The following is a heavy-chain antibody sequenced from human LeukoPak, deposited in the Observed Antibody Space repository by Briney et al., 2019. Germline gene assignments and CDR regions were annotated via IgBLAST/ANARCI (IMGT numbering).Heavy chain of an antibody. J-gene: IGHJ3*02. CDR3: ATGSTVTTKAAFDI. CDR2: FDPEDGET. Sequence: ASVKVSCKVSGYTLTEFSMHWVRQAPGKGLEWMGGFDPEDGETIYAQKFQGRVTMTEDTSTDTAYMELSSLRSEDTAVYYCATGSTVTTKAAFDIWGQGTMVTVSS. CDR1: GYTLTEFS. D-gene: IGHD4-17*01. V-gene: IGHV1-24*01.